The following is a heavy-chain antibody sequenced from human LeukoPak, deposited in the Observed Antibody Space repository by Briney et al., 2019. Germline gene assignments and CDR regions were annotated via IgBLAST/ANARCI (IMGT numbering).Heavy chain of an antibody. V-gene: IGHV3-11*03. CDR1: GFTFSDYY. CDR2: ISSSSYT. Sequence: GGSLRLSCAASGFTFSDYYMSWIRQAPGKGLEWVSYISSSSYTNYADSVKGRFTISRDNAKNSLYLQMNSLRAEDTAVYYCARASSGWYTGGDWGQGTLVTVSS. J-gene: IGHJ4*02. D-gene: IGHD6-19*01. CDR3: ARASSGWYTGGD.